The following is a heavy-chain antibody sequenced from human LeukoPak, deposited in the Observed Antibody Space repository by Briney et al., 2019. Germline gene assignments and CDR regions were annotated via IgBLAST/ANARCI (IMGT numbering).Heavy chain of an antibody. CDR3: ASTPRIQLWFNN. V-gene: IGHV4-59*01. CDR2: IYYSGST. D-gene: IGHD5-18*01. J-gene: IGHJ5*02. Sequence: SETLSLTCAVYGGSFSSYYWSWIRQPPGKGLEWIGYIYYSGSTNYNPSLKSRVTISVDTSKNQFSLKLSSVTAADTAVYYCASTPRIQLWFNNWGQGTLVTVSS. CDR1: GGSFSSYY.